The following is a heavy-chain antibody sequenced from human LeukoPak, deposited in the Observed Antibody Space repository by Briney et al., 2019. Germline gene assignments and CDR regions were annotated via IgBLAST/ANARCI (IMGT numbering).Heavy chain of an antibody. V-gene: IGHV4-59*01. D-gene: IGHD6-19*01. J-gene: IGHJ6*02. CDR1: GGSISSYY. CDR2: IYYSGST. Sequence: SETLSLTCAVSGGSISSYYWSWIRQPPGKGLEWIGYIYYSGSTNYNPSLKSRVTISVDTSKNQFSLKLSSVTAADTAVYYCARAGYSSGWYYYGMDVWGQGTTVTVSS. CDR3: ARAGYSSGWYYYGMDV.